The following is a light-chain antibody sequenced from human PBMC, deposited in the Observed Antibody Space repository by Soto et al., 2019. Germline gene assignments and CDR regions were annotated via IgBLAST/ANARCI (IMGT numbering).Light chain of an antibody. J-gene: IGKJ2*01. Sequence: EIVMTQSPATLSVSPGERATLSCRASKSVSSNLAWYQQKPSQAPRLLIYGASTRATGIPARFSGSGSGTEFTLTISSLQSEDFAVYYCQQYNNWPPGTFGQGTKLEIK. CDR1: KSVSSN. V-gene: IGKV3-15*01. CDR3: QQYNNWPPGT. CDR2: GAS.